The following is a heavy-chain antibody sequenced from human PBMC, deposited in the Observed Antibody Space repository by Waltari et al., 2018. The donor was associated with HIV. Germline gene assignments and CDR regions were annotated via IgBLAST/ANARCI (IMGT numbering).Heavy chain of an antibody. CDR3: ASRDSSGWYPGY. CDR2: INHSGST. V-gene: IGHV4-34*01. D-gene: IGHD6-19*01. J-gene: IGHJ4*02. CDR1: GGSFSGYY. Sequence: QVQLQQWGAGLLKPSETLSLTCAVYGGSFSGYYWSWIRQPPGKGLEWIGEINHSGSTNYNPSLKSRVTISVDTSKNQFSLKLSSVTAADTAVYYCASRDSSGWYPGYWGQGTLVTVSS.